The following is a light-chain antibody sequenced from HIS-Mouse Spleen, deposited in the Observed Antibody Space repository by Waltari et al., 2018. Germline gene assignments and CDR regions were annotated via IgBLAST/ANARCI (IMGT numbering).Light chain of an antibody. CDR2: WAS. V-gene: IGKV4-1*01. J-gene: IGKJ2*01. CDR3: QQYYSTPYT. CDR1: QRVLYSSNNKNY. Sequence: DIVMTQSPDSLAVSLGERATINCKSSQRVLYSSNNKNYLAWYQQKPGQPPKMLIYWASTREAGVPDRGSGSGSGTDFTRTISSLQAEDVAVYYCQQYYSTPYTFGQGTKLEIK.